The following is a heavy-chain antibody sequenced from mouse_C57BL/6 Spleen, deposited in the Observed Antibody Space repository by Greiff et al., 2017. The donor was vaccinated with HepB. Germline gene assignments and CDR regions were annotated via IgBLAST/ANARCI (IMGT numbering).Heavy chain of an antibody. CDR1: GYSITSGYY. V-gene: IGHV3-6*01. D-gene: IGHD2-9*01. CDR2: ISYDGSN. CDR3: ARDPYYGYDGFAY. J-gene: IGHJ3*01. Sequence: EVQLQESGPGLVKPSQSLSLTCSVTGYSITSGYYWNWIRQFPGNKLEWMGYISYDGSNNYNPSLKNRISITRDTSKNQFFLKLNSVTTEDTATYYCARDPYYGYDGFAYWGQGTLVTVSA.